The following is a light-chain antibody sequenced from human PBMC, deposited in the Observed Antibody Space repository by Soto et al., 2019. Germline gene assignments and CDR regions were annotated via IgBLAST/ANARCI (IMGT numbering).Light chain of an antibody. J-gene: IGLJ1*01. Sequence: QSVLTHPPSASGSPGQSVAISCTGTSSDVGGYNYVSWYQQHPGKAPKLMIYEVNKRPSGVPDRFSGSKSGTTASLTVSGLQAEDEADYYCSSYAGSSNVFGTGTKLTVL. CDR1: SSDVGGYNY. V-gene: IGLV2-8*01. CDR3: SSYAGSSNV. CDR2: EVN.